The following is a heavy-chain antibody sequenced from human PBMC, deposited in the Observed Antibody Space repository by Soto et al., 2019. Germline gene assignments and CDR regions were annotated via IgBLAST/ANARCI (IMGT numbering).Heavy chain of an antibody. V-gene: IGHV1-18*01. D-gene: IGHD2-2*01. CDR2: ISAYNGNT. J-gene: IGHJ5*02. CDR3: ARDREYCISTSCQGGNWFDP. Sequence: QVQLVQSGAEVKKPGASVKVSCKASGYTFTSYGISWVRQAPGQGLEWMGWISAYNGNTNYAQKLQGRVTMTTDTSTSTAYMELRSLRSDDTAVYYCARDREYCISTSCQGGNWFDPWGQGTLVTVSS. CDR1: GYTFTSYG.